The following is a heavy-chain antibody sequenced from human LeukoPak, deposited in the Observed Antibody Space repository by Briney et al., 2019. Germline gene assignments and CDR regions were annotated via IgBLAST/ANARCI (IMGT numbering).Heavy chain of an antibody. CDR1: GFTFSNYG. Sequence: PGGSLRLSCAASGFTFSNYGMHWVRQAPGKGLVWVSRINSDGSRTSYADSVKGRFTISRDNAKNTLYLQMNSLRAEDTAVYYCARGSSSWYRSAPFDYWGQGTLVTVSS. CDR3: ARGSSSWYRSAPFDY. CDR2: INSDGSRT. V-gene: IGHV3-74*01. D-gene: IGHD6-13*01. J-gene: IGHJ4*02.